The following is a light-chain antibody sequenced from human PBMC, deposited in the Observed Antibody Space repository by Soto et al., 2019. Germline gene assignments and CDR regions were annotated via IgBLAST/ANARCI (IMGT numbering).Light chain of an antibody. J-gene: IGKJ4*01. V-gene: IGKV1-39*01. Sequence: DIQMTQSPSSLSISVGDRVTITCRASHDIGNHLNCYQQKPGKAPQLLLYSAFTLQSSVPSRCSGGGSATAFTIIITSLPHEDSANYCCQQSYSVPLTFGGGTKVEV. CDR1: HDIGNH. CDR2: SAF. CDR3: QQSYSVPLT.